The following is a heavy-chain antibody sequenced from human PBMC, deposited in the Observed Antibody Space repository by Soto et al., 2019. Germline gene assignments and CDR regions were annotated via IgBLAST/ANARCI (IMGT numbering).Heavy chain of an antibody. CDR3: AGFWSGYNYYYYMDV. Sequence: GGSLRLSCAASGFTFSSYAMSWVRQAPGKGLEWVSAISGSGGSTYYADSVKGRFTISRDNSKNTLYLQMNSLRAEDTAVYYCAGFWSGYNYYYYMDVWGKGTTVTVSS. V-gene: IGHV3-23*01. J-gene: IGHJ6*03. CDR2: ISGSGGST. CDR1: GFTFSSYA. D-gene: IGHD3-3*01.